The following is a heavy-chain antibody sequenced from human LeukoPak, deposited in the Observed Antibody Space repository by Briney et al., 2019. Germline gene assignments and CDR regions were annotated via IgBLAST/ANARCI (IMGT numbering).Heavy chain of an antibody. J-gene: IGHJ5*02. CDR1: GFTFSNYA. Sequence: GGSLRLSCAASGFTFSNYAMSWVRQAPGKGLEWVSGTSGSGGDTYYADSVKGRFTISRDNSANTLSLQMNSLTVADTAIYYCVREDFAYVSETYRYWFDPWGQGTLVTVSS. CDR2: TSGSGGDT. V-gene: IGHV3-23*01. CDR3: VREDFAYVSETYRYWFDP. D-gene: IGHD3-16*02.